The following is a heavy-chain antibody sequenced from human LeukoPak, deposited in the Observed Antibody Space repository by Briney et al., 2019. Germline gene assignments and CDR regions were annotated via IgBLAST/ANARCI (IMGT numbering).Heavy chain of an antibody. J-gene: IGHJ4*02. D-gene: IGHD3-22*01. Sequence: GGSLRLSCAASGFAFSSYSMNWVRQAPGKGLEWVSSISSSSSYIYYADSVKGRFTISRDNAKNSLYLQMNSLRAEDTAVYYCARGPRNYDSSGYYWDYWGQGTLVTVSS. CDR2: ISSSSSYI. V-gene: IGHV3-21*01. CDR3: ARGPRNYDSSGYYWDY. CDR1: GFAFSSYS.